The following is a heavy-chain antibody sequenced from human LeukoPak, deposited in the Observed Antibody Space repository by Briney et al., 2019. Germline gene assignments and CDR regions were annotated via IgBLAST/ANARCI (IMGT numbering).Heavy chain of an antibody. CDR2: ISGSGGST. CDR3: ANIWTIFGSIDAFDI. J-gene: IGHJ3*02. CDR1: GFTFSSYG. D-gene: IGHD3-3*01. V-gene: IGHV3-23*01. Sequence: GGTLRLSCAASGFTFSSYGTSWVRQAPGKGLEWVSAISGSGGSTYYADSVKGRFTISRDNSKNTLYLQMNSLRAEDTAVYYCANIWTIFGSIDAFDIWGQGTMVTVSS.